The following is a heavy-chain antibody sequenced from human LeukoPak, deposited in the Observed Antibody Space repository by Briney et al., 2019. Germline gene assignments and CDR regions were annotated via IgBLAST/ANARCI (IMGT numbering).Heavy chain of an antibody. CDR3: ARDDMVRGRDYYYMDV. Sequence: SVKVSCKASGGTFTSYAISWVRQAPGQGLEWMGGIIPIFATTNYAQKFQGRVTITADESTSTAYMELSSLRSEDTAVYYCARDDMVRGRDYYYMDVWGKGTTVTISS. CDR2: IIPIFATT. J-gene: IGHJ6*03. V-gene: IGHV1-69*13. D-gene: IGHD3-10*01. CDR1: GGTFTSYA.